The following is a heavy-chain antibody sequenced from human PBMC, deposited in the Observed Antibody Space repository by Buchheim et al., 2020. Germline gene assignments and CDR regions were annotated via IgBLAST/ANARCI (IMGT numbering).Heavy chain of an antibody. J-gene: IGHJ4*02. CDR3: ATYSSGWYVEPH. D-gene: IGHD6-19*01. CDR1: GFTFSSYA. Sequence: EVQLLESGGGLVQPGGSLRLSCAASGFTFSSYALSWVRQAPGKGLEWVSVISGSGGCTYFADSVKGWFTISRDNSKNTLYLQMNSLRAEDTAVYYCATYSSGWYVEPHWGQGTL. CDR2: ISGSGGCT. V-gene: IGHV3-23*01.